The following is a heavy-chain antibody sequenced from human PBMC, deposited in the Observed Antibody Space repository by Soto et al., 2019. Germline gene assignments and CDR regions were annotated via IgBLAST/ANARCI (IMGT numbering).Heavy chain of an antibody. J-gene: IGHJ4*02. CDR1: GFTFSNYA. CDR2: ISGSVGST. Sequence: GGSLRLSCVASGFTFSNYAMSWVRRAPGKGLEWVSGISGSVGSTYYADSVKGRFTISRDNSKNTLYLQMNSLRAEDTAVYYCAKDPHSSSWYTYFDYWGQGTLVTVSS. V-gene: IGHV3-23*01. D-gene: IGHD6-13*01. CDR3: AKDPHSSSWYTYFDY.